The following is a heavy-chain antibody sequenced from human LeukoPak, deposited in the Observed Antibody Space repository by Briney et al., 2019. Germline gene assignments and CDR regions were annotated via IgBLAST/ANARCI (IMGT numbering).Heavy chain of an antibody. Sequence: PGGSLRLSCAASGFTFSSYSMNWVRQAPGKGLEWVSYISSSSSTIYYADSVKGRFTISRDNAKNSLYLQMNSLRAEDTAVYYCARVTERTYYYDSSGYRYWYFDLWGRGTLVTVSS. CDR3: ARVTERTYYYDSSGYRYWYFDL. D-gene: IGHD3-22*01. J-gene: IGHJ2*01. CDR1: GFTFSSYS. V-gene: IGHV3-48*04. CDR2: ISSSSSTI.